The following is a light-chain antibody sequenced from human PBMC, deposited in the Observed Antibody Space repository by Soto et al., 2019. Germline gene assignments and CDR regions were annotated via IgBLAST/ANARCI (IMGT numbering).Light chain of an antibody. CDR1: QNIDTW. J-gene: IGKJ5*01. Sequence: DIQMTQSPSSVSASVGDRVTITCRASQNIDTWLAWYQHKPGKAPHLLIYSASTLQSGVPSRFSGSGSGTDFTLTISSLQPEDFATYYCQQCNSFPITFGQGTRLEI. CDR2: SAS. V-gene: IGKV1-12*01. CDR3: QQCNSFPIT.